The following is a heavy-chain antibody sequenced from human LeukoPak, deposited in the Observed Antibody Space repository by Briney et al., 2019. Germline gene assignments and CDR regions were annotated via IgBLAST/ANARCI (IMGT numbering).Heavy chain of an antibody. Sequence: GGSLRLSCAASGFTFDDYAMHWVRQAPGKGLEWVSGISWNGGSIGYADSVKGRFTISRDNAKNSLYLQMNSLRAEDTALYYCAKDSSGRVATSQPNWFDPWGQGTLVTVSS. CDR2: ISWNGGSI. CDR1: GFTFDDYA. V-gene: IGHV3-9*01. J-gene: IGHJ5*02. D-gene: IGHD5-12*01. CDR3: AKDSSGRVATSQPNWFDP.